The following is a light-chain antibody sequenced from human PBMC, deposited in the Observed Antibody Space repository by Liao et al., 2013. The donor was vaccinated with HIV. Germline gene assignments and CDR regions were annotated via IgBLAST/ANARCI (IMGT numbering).Light chain of an antibody. V-gene: IGLV3-1*01. CDR1: NLRHKY. J-gene: IGLJ1*01. CDR3: QAWDSSTAYV. Sequence: SYELTQPPSVSVSPGQTASITCSGDNLRHKYASWYQQKPGQSPVLVIYQDSKRSSGIPERFSGSNSGNTASLTIHGTQAMDEADYYCQAWDSSTAYVFGTGTKVTVL. CDR2: QDS.